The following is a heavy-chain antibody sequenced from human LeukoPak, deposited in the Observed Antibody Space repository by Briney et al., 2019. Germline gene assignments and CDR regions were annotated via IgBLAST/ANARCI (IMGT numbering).Heavy chain of an antibody. CDR3: ARHGGVGVIPDFDY. CDR2: IYYSGST. CDR1: GDSISSSSYY. D-gene: IGHD2-8*02. V-gene: IGHV4-39*01. Sequence: SETLSLTCTVSGDSISSSSYYWGWIRQPPGKGLEWIGSIYYSGSTYYNPSVKSRVTMSVDTSKNQFSLKLSSVTAADTAVYYCARHGGVGVIPDFDYWGPGTLVTVSS. J-gene: IGHJ4*02.